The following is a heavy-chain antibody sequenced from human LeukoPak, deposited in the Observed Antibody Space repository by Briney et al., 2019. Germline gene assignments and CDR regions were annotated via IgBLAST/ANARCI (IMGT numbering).Heavy chain of an antibody. CDR1: GYSFTSYW. CDR2: IYPGDSDT. CDR3: ARQDEEFSSDSIIITRWFDP. J-gene: IGHJ5*01. Sequence: GESLKISCKGSGYSFTSYWIGWVRQMPGKGLEWMGIIYPGDSDTRYSPSFQGQVTISADKSISTAYLQWSSLKASDTAMYYCARQDEEFSSDSIIITRWFDPWGQGTQVTVSS. V-gene: IGHV5-51*01. D-gene: IGHD3-10*01.